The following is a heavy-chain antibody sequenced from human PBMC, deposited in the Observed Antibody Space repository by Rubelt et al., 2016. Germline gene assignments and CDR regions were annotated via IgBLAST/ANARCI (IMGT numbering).Heavy chain of an antibody. CDR1: GFTLSSTG. V-gene: IGHV3-48*03. Sequence: DVQLVESGGGLVQPGGSLRLSCAASGFTLSSTGMNWVRQAPGKGLEGLSYISNGGGRAVFYADSVQGRFTISRDNAKNSLSLHMNSLTAEDTGLYFCARDLWASSNFYFDSWGPGTLVTVSS. CDR3: ARDLWASSNFYFDS. D-gene: IGHD4-11*01. J-gene: IGHJ4*01. CDR2: ISNGGGRAV.